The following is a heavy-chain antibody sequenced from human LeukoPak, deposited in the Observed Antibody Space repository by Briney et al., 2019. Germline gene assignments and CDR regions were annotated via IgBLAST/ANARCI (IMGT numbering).Heavy chain of an antibody. D-gene: IGHD3-10*01. CDR2: IRYDGSNK. V-gene: IGHV3-30*02. Sequence: GGSLRLSCAASGFTFSSYWMSWVRQAPGKGLEWVAFIRYDGSNKYYADSVKGRFTISRDNSKNTLYLQMNSLRAEDTAVYYCAKESWGEVPHILYGSGSYFGFGGQGTLVTVSS. CDR3: AKESWGEVPHILYGSGSYFGF. J-gene: IGHJ4*02. CDR1: GFTFSSYW.